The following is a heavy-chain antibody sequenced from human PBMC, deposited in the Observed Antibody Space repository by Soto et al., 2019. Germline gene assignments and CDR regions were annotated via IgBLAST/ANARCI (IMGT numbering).Heavy chain of an antibody. CDR1: GGSLSTNP. Sequence: QVQLVQSGTEVKKPGSSVKVSCKASGGSLSTNPISWVRQAPGQGLEWMGGTGSGTGPGNHAQKCQCRLTVTADKSTSTAYMELTNLSSDDTAVYYCARPDSGGFYRVFDSWGQGTMVTVSS. V-gene: IGHV1-69*06. D-gene: IGHD5-18*01. CDR3: ARPDSGGFYRVFDS. J-gene: IGHJ4*02. CDR2: TGSGTGPG.